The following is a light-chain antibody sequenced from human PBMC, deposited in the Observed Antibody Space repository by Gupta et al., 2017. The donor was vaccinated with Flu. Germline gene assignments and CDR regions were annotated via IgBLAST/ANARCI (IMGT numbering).Light chain of an antibody. CDR2: GAS. J-gene: IGKJ1*01. V-gene: IGKV3-20*01. CDR1: MCISSY. CDR3: QQLGRAPPWT. Sequence: GPLSLHPGEGAPVSCKASMCISSYLAWYQQRPGQAPRLLIYGASSRATGIPDRFSGSGSGTDFTLTISRLGPEAFAVYYCQQLGRAPPWTFGQGTKVEIK.